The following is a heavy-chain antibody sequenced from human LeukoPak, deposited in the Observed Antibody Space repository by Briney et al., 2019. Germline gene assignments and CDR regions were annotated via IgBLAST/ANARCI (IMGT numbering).Heavy chain of an antibody. CDR3: ARGSCTDGVCYKIFDY. V-gene: IGHV1-69*13. CDR1: GGTFSSYA. J-gene: IGHJ4*02. D-gene: IGHD2-8*01. CDR2: IIPIFGTA. Sequence: SVKVSCKASGGTFSSYAISWVRQAPGQGLEWMGGIIPIFGTANYAQKFQGRVTITADESTSTAYMELSSLRSEDTAVYYCARGSCTDGVCYKIFDYWGQGTLVTVSS.